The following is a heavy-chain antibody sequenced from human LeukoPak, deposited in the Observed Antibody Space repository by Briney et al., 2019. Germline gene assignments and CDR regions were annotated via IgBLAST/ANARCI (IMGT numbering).Heavy chain of an antibody. V-gene: IGHV1-18*01. J-gene: IGHJ3*02. D-gene: IGHD1-26*01. CDR3: ARDGSYLSVGAFDI. CDR2: ISAYNGNT. CDR1: GYTFTSYG. Sequence: ASVKVSCKASGYTFTSYGISWVRQAPGQGLEWMGWISAYNGNTNYAQKLQGRATMTTDTSTSTAYMELRSLRSDDTAVYYCARDGSYLSVGAFDIWGQGTMVTVSS.